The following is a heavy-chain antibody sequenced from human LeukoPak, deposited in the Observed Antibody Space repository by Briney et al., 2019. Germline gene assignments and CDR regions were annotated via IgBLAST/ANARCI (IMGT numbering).Heavy chain of an antibody. J-gene: IGHJ4*02. CDR2: IRYDGSNK. V-gene: IGHV3-30*02. CDR1: GFTFSSYG. Sequence: GGSLRLSCAASGFTFSSYGMHWVRQAPGKGLEWVAFIRYDGSNKYYADSVKGRFTISRDNSKNTLYLQMNSLRAEDTAVYYCAKDPAAAQYYFDYWGQRKPVTVSS. D-gene: IGHD2-2*01. CDR3: AKDPAAAQYYFDY.